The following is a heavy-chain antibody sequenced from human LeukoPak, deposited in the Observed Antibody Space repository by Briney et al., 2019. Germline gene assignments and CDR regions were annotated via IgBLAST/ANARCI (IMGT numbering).Heavy chain of an antibody. Sequence: GGSLRLSCAASGFTFSSYGMHWVRQAPGKGLERVAVIPYDGSNKSYPHSVKGRFTISRDNSKNTLYLQMNSLRADDTAVYYCARGVGGSYYYYYYMDVWGKETTVTVSS. CDR1: GFTFSSYG. V-gene: IGHV3-30*03. CDR2: IPYDGSNK. CDR3: ARGVGGSYYYYYYMDV. J-gene: IGHJ6*03. D-gene: IGHD1-26*01.